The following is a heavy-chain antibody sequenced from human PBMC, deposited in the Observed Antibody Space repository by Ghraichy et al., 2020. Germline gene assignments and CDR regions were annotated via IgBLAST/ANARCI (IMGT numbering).Heavy chain of an antibody. J-gene: IGHJ6*02. D-gene: IGHD3-22*01. Sequence: GGSLRLSCAASGFTVSSNYMSWVRQAPGKGLEWVSVIYSGGSTYYADSVKGRFTISRDNSKNTLYLQMNSLRAEDTAVYYCARDRYYYDSSGYYDYYYGMDVWGQGTTVTVSS. CDR3: ARDRYYYDSSGYYDYYYGMDV. V-gene: IGHV3-53*01. CDR2: IYSGGST. CDR1: GFTVSSNY.